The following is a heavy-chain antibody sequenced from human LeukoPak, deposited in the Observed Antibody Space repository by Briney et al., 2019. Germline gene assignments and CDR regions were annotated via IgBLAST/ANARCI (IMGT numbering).Heavy chain of an antibody. CDR2: IGGSSTAI. J-gene: IGHJ4*02. CDR1: GFTFSSYS. CDR3: ARDHNFGFDY. V-gene: IGHV3-48*02. Sequence: PGGSLRLSCAASGFTFSSYSVNWVRQAPGKGLEWVSYIGGSSTAISYADSVKGRSTISRDNAKNSLYLQLNSLRDEDTAVYYCARDHNFGFDYWGQGILVTVSS. D-gene: IGHD3-3*01.